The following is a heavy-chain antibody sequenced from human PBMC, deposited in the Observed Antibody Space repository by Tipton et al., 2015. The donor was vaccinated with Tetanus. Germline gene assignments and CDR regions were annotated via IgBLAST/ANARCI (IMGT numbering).Heavy chain of an antibody. D-gene: IGHD3-22*01. CDR3: ARDVWRYYDSSGYQDHDAFDI. CDR1: GGSISTYY. CDR2: IYTSGST. V-gene: IGHV4-4*07. Sequence: LRLSCTVSGGSISTYYWSWIRQPAGKGLEWIGRIYTSGSTNYNPSLKRRVTMSVDTSNNRFSLKLSSVTAADTAVYYCARDVWRYYDSSGYQDHDAFDIWGQGTMVTVSS. J-gene: IGHJ3*02.